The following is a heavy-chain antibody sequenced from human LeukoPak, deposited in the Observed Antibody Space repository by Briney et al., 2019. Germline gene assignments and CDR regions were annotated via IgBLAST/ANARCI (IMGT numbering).Heavy chain of an antibody. CDR1: GFSVSSNY. D-gene: IGHD6-19*01. Sequence: GGSLRLSCVASGFSVSSNYMSWVRQAPGKGLEWVSVIYSGATTYYADSVNGRFTISRDNSKNTLYLQMNSLRAEDTAVYYCAKSYSSGWHVFDSWGQGTLGTVSS. CDR2: IYSGATT. V-gene: IGHV3-66*01. CDR3: AKSYSSGWHVFDS. J-gene: IGHJ4*02.